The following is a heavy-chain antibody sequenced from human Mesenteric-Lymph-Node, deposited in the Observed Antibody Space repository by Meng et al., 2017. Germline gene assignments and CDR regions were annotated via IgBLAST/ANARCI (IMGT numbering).Heavy chain of an antibody. CDR3: ARSLRDFSWYYFDY. J-gene: IGHJ4*02. CDR1: GVTVSDNY. V-gene: IGHV3-53*05. D-gene: IGHD3/OR15-3a*01. Sequence: GGSLRLSCSGSGVTVSDNYMSWVRQAPGKGLEWVSVMYSGGNTYYADSVKGRFTISRDDSKNTLYLQMNNLRVDDTAVYYCARSLRDFSWYYFDYWGQGTLVTVSS. CDR2: MYSGGNT.